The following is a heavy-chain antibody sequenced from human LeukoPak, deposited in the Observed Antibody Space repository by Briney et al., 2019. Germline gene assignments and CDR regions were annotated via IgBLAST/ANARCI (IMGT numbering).Heavy chain of an antibody. CDR3: ARDLSRDIVVVPAAMGWFDP. Sequence: GGSLRLSCAASGFTFSSYSMNWVRQAPGKGLEWVSSISSSSSYIYYADSVKGRFTISRDNAKNSLYLQMNGLRAEDTAVYYCARDLSRDIVVVPAAMGWFDPWGQGTLVTVSS. D-gene: IGHD2-2*01. J-gene: IGHJ5*02. CDR1: GFTFSSYS. V-gene: IGHV3-21*01. CDR2: ISSSSSYI.